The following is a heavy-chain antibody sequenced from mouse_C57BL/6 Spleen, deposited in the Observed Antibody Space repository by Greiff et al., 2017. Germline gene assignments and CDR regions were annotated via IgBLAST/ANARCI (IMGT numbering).Heavy chain of an antibody. J-gene: IGHJ4*01. Sequence: VQLQQSGPELVKPGASVKISCKASGYAFSSSWMNWVKQRPGKGLEWIGRIYPGDGDTNYNGKFKGKATLTADKSSSTAYMQLSRLTSEDSAVYFCAIPNYDYAMDYWGQGTSVTVSS. D-gene: IGHD2-1*01. CDR2: IYPGDGDT. CDR3: AIPNYDYAMDY. V-gene: IGHV1-82*01. CDR1: GYAFSSSW.